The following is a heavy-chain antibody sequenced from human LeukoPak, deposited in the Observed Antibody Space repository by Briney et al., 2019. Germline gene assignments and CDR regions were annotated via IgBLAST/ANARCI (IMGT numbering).Heavy chain of an antibody. V-gene: IGHV3-9*01. CDR2: ISWNSGSI. CDR3: AKGGINDYYFDY. D-gene: IGHD3-3*01. Sequence: GGSLRLSCAASGFTFDDYAMHWVRQAPGKGLEWVSGISWNSGSIGYADSVKGRFTISRDNAKNSLYLQMNSLRAEDTALYYCAKGGINDYYFDYWGQGTLVTVSS. J-gene: IGHJ4*02. CDR1: GFTFDDYA.